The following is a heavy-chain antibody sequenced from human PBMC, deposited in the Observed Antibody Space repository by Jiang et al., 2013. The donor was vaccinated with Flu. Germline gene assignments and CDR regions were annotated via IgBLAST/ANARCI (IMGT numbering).Heavy chain of an antibody. V-gene: IGHV3-23*01. D-gene: IGHD6-6*01. CDR3: AKNLWYSSSYPSFDY. CDR2: ISGSGGST. Sequence: LLESGGGLVQPGGSLRLSCAASGFTFSSYAMSWVRQAPGKGLEWVSAISGSGGSTYYADSVKGRFTISRDNSKNTLYLQMNSLRAEDTAVYYCAKNLWYSSSYPSFDYWGQGTLVTVSS. J-gene: IGHJ4*02. CDR1: GFTFSSYA.